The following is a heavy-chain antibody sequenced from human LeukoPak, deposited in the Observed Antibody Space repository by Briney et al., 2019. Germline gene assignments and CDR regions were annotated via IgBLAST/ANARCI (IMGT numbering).Heavy chain of an antibody. D-gene: IGHD6-6*01. J-gene: IGHJ4*02. V-gene: IGHV4-4*07. Sequence: PSETLSLTCTVSGGSISSDYWSWIRQPAGKGLEWIGRIYTSGSTNYNPSLKSQVTMSVDTSKNQISLKVNSVTAADTAVYYCARESYSSSYLFDFWGQGTLVTVSS. CDR3: ARESYSSSYLFDF. CDR1: GGSISSDY. CDR2: IYTSGST.